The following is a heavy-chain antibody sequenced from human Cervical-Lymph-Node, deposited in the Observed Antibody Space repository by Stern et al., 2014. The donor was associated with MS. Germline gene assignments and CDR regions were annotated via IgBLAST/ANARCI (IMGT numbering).Heavy chain of an antibody. J-gene: IGHJ4*02. V-gene: IGHV3-30*03. CDR1: GFTFSSYG. Sequence: QVQLVESGGAVVQPGRSLRLSCAASGFTFSSYGMHWVRQAPGQGLERVTVISYDGNHKYYAASVKGRFTISRDNSKNTLHLQMNSVTPDDTAIYYCARDYEDTSMLFDHWGQGTLVTVSS. CDR2: ISYDGNHK. D-gene: IGHD2-8*01. CDR3: ARDYEDTSMLFDH.